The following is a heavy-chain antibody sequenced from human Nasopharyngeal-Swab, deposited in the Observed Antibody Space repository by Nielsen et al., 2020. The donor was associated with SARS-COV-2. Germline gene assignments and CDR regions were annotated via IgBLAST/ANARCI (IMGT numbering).Heavy chain of an antibody. V-gene: IGHV3-74*01. CDR1: GFTFRNYW. J-gene: IGHJ3*02. CDR3: TRGAVTMRDTLDI. D-gene: IGHD3-22*01. CDR2: SNEDGSIT. Sequence: GGSLRLSCAASGFTFRNYWMHWVRQAPGKGLEWVSRSNEDGSITSYADSVKGRFAISRDNAKNTLYLQMNSLRAEDTAVYYCTRGAVTMRDTLDIWGQGTMVTVSS.